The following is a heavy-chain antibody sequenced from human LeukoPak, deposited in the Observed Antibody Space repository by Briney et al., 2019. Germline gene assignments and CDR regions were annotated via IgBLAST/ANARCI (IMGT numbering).Heavy chain of an antibody. CDR3: AKGLSSSSWTPFDY. J-gene: IGHJ4*02. CDR1: GFTFSSYA. V-gene: IGHV3-23*01. D-gene: IGHD6-13*01. CDR2: ISGSGGST. Sequence: PGGSLRLSCAASGFTFSSYAMSWVRQAPGKGLEWVSAISGSGGSTYYADSVKGRFTISRDNSKNTLYLQTNSLRAEDTAVYYCAKGLSSSSWTPFDYWGQGTLVTVSS.